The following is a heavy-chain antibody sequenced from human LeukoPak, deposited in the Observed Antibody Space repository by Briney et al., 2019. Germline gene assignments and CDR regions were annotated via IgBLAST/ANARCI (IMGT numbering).Heavy chain of an antibody. V-gene: IGHV3-23*01. CDR2: ISGSGGST. Sequence: GGSLRLSCAASGFTFSSYAMSWVRQAPGKGLEWVSAISGSGGSTYYADSVKGRFTISRDNSKNSLYLQMNTLRTEDNALYYCAKGHGSRTGDFEYWGQGTLVTVSS. CDR1: GFTFSSYA. CDR3: AKGHGSRTGDFEY. J-gene: IGHJ4*02. D-gene: IGHD3-10*01.